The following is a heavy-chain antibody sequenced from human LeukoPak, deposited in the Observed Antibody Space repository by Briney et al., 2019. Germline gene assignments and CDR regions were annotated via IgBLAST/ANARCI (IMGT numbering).Heavy chain of an antibody. CDR3: ARAITMVRGVIYFDY. J-gene: IGHJ4*02. V-gene: IGHV4-30-2*01. Sequence: SETLSLTCAVSGGSISSGGYSWSWIRQPPGKGLEWIGYIYQSGSTYYNPSPKSRVTISVDRPKNQFSLKLSSVTAADTAVYYCARAITMVRGVIYFDYWGQGTLVTVSS. CDR1: GGSISSGGYS. CDR2: IYQSGST. D-gene: IGHD3-10*01.